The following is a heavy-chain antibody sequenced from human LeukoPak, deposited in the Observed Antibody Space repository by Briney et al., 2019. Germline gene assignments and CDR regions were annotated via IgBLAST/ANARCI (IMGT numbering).Heavy chain of an antibody. J-gene: IGHJ4*02. V-gene: IGHV4-38-2*02. CDR2: IYHSGRT. CDR3: ARLYLPATRLDS. CDR1: GYSISSGYY. Sequence: SETLSLTCTVSGYSISSGYYWGWIRQPPGKGLEWIGSIYHSGRTFYNPSLKSRVTISVDTSKNQFSLKLTSVTAADTAVYYCARLYLPATRLDSWGQGTLVTVSS. D-gene: IGHD5-24*01.